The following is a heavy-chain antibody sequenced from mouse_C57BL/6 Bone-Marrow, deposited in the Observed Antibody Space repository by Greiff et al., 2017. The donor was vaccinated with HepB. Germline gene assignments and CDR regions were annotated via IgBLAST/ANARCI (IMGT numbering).Heavy chain of an antibody. V-gene: IGHV5-9-1*02. CDR1: GFTFSSYA. J-gene: IGHJ3*01. CDR3: TRGGDYYVRVFAY. Sequence: DVQLVESGAGLVKPGGSLKLSCAASGFTFSSYAMSWVRQTPEKRLEWVGYISSGGDYIYYADTVKGRFTISRDNARNTLYLQRSSLKSEDAAMYYCTRGGDYYVRVFAYWGQGTLVTVSA. D-gene: IGHD1-1*01. CDR2: ISSGGDYI.